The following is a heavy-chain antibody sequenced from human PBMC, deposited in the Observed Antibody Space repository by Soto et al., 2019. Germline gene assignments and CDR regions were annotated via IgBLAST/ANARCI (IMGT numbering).Heavy chain of an antibody. D-gene: IGHD3-10*01. CDR3: ELWFGPRDYYYGMDV. CDR1: GGTFSSYA. V-gene: IGHV1-69*13. CDR2: IIPIFGTA. Sequence: GASVKVSCKASGGTFSSYAISWVRQAPGQGLEWMGGIIPIFGTANYAQKFQGRVTITADESTSTAYMELSSLRSEDTAVYYCELWFGPRDYYYGMDVWGQGTTVTVSS. J-gene: IGHJ6*02.